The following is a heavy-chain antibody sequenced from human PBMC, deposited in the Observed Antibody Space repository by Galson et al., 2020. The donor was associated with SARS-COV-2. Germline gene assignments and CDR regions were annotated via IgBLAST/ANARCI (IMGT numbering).Heavy chain of an antibody. CDR3: AKPVGGGRSGWYDY. D-gene: IGHD6-19*01. V-gene: IGHV3-23*01. CDR1: GFTFSSYA. J-gene: IGHJ4*02. Sequence: GGSLRLSCAASGFTFSSYAMSWVRQAPGKGLEWVSAISGSGGSTYYADSVKGRFTISRDNSKNTLYLQMNSLRAEDTAVYYCAKPVGGGRSGWYDYWGQGTLVTVSS. CDR2: ISGSGGST.